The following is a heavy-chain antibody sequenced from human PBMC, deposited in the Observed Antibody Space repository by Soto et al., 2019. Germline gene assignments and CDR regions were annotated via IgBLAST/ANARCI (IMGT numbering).Heavy chain of an antibody. J-gene: IGHJ4*02. CDR1: GGTFSSYR. Sequence: ASEKVSCKASGGTFSSYRINWVRQAPGQGLEWVGGIVPIYRTADYAQKFQGRVTITADESARTAYLEVRSLKSQDTAVYYCARDSGAKLSSSWGQGTLVTVSS. D-gene: IGHD6-13*01. CDR2: IVPIYRTA. V-gene: IGHV1-69*13. CDR3: ARDSGAKLSSS.